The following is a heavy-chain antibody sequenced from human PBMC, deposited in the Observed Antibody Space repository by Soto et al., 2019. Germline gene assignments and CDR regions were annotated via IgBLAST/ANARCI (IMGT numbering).Heavy chain of an antibody. CDR3: AREGSGSYWRGYYFDY. CDR1: GGSISSYY. Sequence: SETLSLTCTVSGGSISSYYWSWIRQPPGKGLEWIGYIYYSGSTNYNPSLKSRVTISVDTSKNQFSLKLSSVTAADTAVYYCAREGSGSYWRGYYFDYWGQGTLVTVSS. J-gene: IGHJ4*02. D-gene: IGHD1-26*01. CDR2: IYYSGST. V-gene: IGHV4-59*01.